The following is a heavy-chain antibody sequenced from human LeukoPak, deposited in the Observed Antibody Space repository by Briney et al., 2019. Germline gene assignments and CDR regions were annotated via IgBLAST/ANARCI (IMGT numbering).Heavy chain of an antibody. D-gene: IGHD2-15*01. CDR1: DGPIRSHY. CDR3: GRDALVGYFSYYYIDV. V-gene: IGHV4-59*11. CDR2: ISNSGST. J-gene: IGHJ6*03. Sequence: SETLSLTCTVTDGPIRSHYWTWIRQSPLKGLEWIGDISNSGSTKYNPSLKSRVTISIDTSKSQFSLRLTSVTAADTAVYYCGRDALVGYFSYYYIDVWGKGTTVTVSS.